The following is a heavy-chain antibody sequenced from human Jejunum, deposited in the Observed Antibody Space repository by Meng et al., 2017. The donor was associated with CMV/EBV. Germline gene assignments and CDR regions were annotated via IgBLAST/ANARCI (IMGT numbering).Heavy chain of an antibody. CDR2: IHHSGRT. V-gene: IGHV4-4*01. D-gene: IGHD2-2*01. CDR1: SISSSNW. CDR3: ARGYCSSSSCGRGGRFDY. Sequence: SISSSNWWSWVRQTPGQGLEWIGEIHHSGRTNFNPSLKSRVSISVDKSKNEFSLSVTSVTAADTAVYFCARGYCSSSSCGRGGRFDYWGQGTLVTVSS. J-gene: IGHJ4*02.